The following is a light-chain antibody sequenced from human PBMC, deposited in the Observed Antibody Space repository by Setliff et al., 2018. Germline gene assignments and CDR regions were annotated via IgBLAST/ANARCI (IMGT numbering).Light chain of an antibody. Sequence: QSVLTQPASVSGSPGQSITISCTGTSSDVGAYNYVSWYQQHPGKAPKLMIYEVSNRPSGVSNRFSGSKSGNTASLTISGLQAEDEADYYCTSYTSTARVVGTGTKVTVL. CDR1: SSDVGAYNY. CDR3: TSYTSTARV. J-gene: IGLJ1*01. V-gene: IGLV2-14*01. CDR2: EVS.